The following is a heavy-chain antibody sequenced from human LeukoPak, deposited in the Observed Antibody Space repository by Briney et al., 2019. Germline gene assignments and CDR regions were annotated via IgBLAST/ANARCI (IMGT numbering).Heavy chain of an antibody. V-gene: IGHV4-34*01. J-gene: IGHJ6*03. CDR3: ARGDCSSTICYSPMDV. CDR1: GGSFSGYY. CDR2: IYRSGST. D-gene: IGHD2-2*01. Sequence: SETLSLTCAVYGGSFSGYYWSWIRQTPGKGLEWIGSIYRSGSTNYNPSLKSRVTISVDTSKNQFSLKVNSVTAADTALYYCARGDCSSTICYSPMDVWGKGTTVTVSS.